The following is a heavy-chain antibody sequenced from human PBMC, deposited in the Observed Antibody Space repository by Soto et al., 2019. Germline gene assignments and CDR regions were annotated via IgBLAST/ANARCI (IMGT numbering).Heavy chain of an antibody. CDR3: TRTTVAGTR. D-gene: IGHD6-19*01. CDR2: IRSKANSYAT. V-gene: IGHV3-73*01. CDR1: GFTFSGSA. J-gene: IGHJ4*02. Sequence: EVQLVESGGGLVQPGGSLKLSCAASGFTFSGSAMHWVRQASGKGLDWVGRIRSKANSYATAYAASVKGRFTISRDDSKNTAYLQMNSLKTEDTAVYYCTRTTVAGTRWGQGTLVTVSS.